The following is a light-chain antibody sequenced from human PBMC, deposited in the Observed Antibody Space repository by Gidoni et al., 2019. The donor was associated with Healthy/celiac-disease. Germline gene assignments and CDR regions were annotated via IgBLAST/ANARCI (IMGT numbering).Light chain of an antibody. Sequence: DIQMTQSPSTLSASVGDRVTITCRASQSISSWLAWYQQKPGKAPKLLIYKASSLESGVPSRFSGSGSGREFTHTISSLQPDDFATYCCQQYNSYPETFGQGTKVEIK. J-gene: IGKJ1*01. CDR3: QQYNSYPET. CDR1: QSISSW. V-gene: IGKV1-5*03. CDR2: KAS.